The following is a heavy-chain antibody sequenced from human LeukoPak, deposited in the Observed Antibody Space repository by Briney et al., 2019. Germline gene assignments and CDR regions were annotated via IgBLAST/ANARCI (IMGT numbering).Heavy chain of an antibody. CDR1: GFPVSTYY. CDR3: ARSPGGHWPIDY. CDR2: IFGNIDT. J-gene: IGHJ4*02. V-gene: IGHV3-66*02. D-gene: IGHD4-23*01. Sequence: GGSLRLSCEASGFPVSTYYMSWVRQAPGKGLEWLSIIFGNIDTYYAESVKGRFTISRDNSKNTVYLQMNTLRVEDTAVYFCARSPGGHWPIDYWGQGTLVSVPS.